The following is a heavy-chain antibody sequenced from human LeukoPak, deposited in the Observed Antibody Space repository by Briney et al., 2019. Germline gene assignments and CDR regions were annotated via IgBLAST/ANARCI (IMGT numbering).Heavy chain of an antibody. J-gene: IGHJ4*02. CDR3: ARLAPPNPY. CDR1: GQSFSDHY. V-gene: IGHV4-34*01. Sequence: SETLSRTCAVYGQSFSDHYWSWIRQPPGKGLEWIGEINHRGSTNYNPSLKSRVTISVDTSKNQFSLTLTSVTAADTAVYYCARLAPPNPYWGQGTLVTVSS. CDR2: INHRGST.